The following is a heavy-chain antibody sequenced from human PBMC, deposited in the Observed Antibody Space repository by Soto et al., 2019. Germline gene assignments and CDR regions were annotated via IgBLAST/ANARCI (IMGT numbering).Heavy chain of an antibody. CDR2: ISSSTSYV. J-gene: IGHJ5*01. CDR1: GFTFSRYG. D-gene: IGHD2-2*01. V-gene: IGHV3-21*06. CDR3: GRDPCEGRVGNWFES. Sequence: EVQLVESGGGLVKPGGSLRLSCAASGFTFSRYGMNWLRQAPGKGLEWVASISSSTSYVYYADSVKGRFSTSRDNAKNILYLERYALRTEDPAFYYCGRDPCEGRVGNWFESWGEGTLVTVSS.